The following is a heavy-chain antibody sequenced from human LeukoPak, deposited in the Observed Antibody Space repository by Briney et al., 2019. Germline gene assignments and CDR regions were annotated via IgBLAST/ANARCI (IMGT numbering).Heavy chain of an antibody. V-gene: IGHV1-18*01. J-gene: IGHJ4*02. CDR1: GYTFTSYA. CDR3: ARGFPPRRNYDSSGYYSYYFDH. CDR2: ISAYNGYT. D-gene: IGHD3-22*01. Sequence: ASVKVSCKASGYTFTSYAMNWVRQAPGQGLEWMGWISAYNGYTHFAQKFQGRVTMTTDTSTSTAYMELRSLRSDDTAVYYCARGFPPRRNYDSSGYYSYYFDHWGQGTLVTVSS.